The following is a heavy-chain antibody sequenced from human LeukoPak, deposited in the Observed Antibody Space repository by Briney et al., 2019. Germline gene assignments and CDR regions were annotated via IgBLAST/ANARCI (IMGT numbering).Heavy chain of an antibody. Sequence: GGSLRLSCAASGFAFSSYWMDWARQAPGKGLVWVSRINSDGSSTNCADSVKGRFTISRDNAKNTLYLQMNSLRAEDTAVYYCARPSCGGDCYDFDYWGQGTLVTVSS. D-gene: IGHD2-21*02. CDR2: INSDGSST. V-gene: IGHV3-74*01. J-gene: IGHJ4*02. CDR1: GFAFSSYW. CDR3: ARPSCGGDCYDFDY.